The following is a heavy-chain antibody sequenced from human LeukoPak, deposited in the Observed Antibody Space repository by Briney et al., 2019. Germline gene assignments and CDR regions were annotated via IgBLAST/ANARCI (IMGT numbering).Heavy chain of an antibody. V-gene: IGHV3-33*01. CDR2: IWYDGSNK. CDR3: ASETNCSGGSCYQT. Sequence: ERSLRLSCAASGFTFSSYGMHWVRQAPGKGLEWVAVIWYDGSNKYYADSVKGRFTISRDNSKNTLYLQMNSLRAEDTAVYYCASETNCSGGSCYQTWGQGTLVTVSS. J-gene: IGHJ5*02. CDR1: GFTFSSYG. D-gene: IGHD2-15*01.